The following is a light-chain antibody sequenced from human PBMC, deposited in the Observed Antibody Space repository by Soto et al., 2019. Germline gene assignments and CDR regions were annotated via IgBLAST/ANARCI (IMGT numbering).Light chain of an antibody. J-gene: IGKJ4*01. CDR2: AAS. Sequence: DIQMTQSPSSLSASVGDRVTITCRASQGISNYLAWYQQKPGKVPKLLIYAASTLQSGVPSRFSGGGSGKDFTPTISSLHPEDVAIYYCQKYNSALLIFGGGTRV. V-gene: IGKV1-27*01. CDR3: QKYNSALLI. CDR1: QGISNY.